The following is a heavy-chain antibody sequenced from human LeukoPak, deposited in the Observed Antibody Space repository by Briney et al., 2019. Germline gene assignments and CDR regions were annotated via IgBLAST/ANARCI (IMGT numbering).Heavy chain of an antibody. J-gene: IGHJ4*02. CDR1: GGSFSGYY. CDR3: ARQKRITMIVVVGFDY. Sequence: SETLSLTCAVYGGSFSGYYWSWIRQPPGKGLERIGEINHSGSTNYNPSLKSRVTISVDTSKNQFSLKLSSVTAADTAVYYCARQKRITMIVVVGFDYWGQGTLVTVSS. CDR2: INHSGST. D-gene: IGHD3-22*01. V-gene: IGHV4-34*01.